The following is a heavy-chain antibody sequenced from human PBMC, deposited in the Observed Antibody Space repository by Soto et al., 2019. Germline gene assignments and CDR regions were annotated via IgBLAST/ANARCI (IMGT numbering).Heavy chain of an antibody. CDR1: GFTFNSYA. J-gene: IGHJ5*02. CDR2: ISGSGRTT. V-gene: IGHV3-23*01. CDR3: AKGVTTIVATGSWFDH. Sequence: PGGSLRLSCAVSGFTFNSYAMNWVRQAPGKGLEWVPSISGSGRTTYYADAVKGRFTISRDNSKNTLFLQMNSLRSEDTAVYYCAKGVTTIVATGSWFDHWGQGTLVTVSS. D-gene: IGHD5-12*01.